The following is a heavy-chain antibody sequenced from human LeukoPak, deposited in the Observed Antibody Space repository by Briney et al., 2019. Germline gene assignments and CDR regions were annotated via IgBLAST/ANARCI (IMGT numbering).Heavy chain of an antibody. J-gene: IGHJ4*02. CDR3: VRCTDRSSGWFWWYFDN. D-gene: IGHD6-19*01. CDR1: GYTFTGYY. CDR2: INPNSGGT. V-gene: IGHV1-2*02. Sequence: ASVKVSCKASGYTFTGYYMHWVRQAPGQGLEWMGWINPNSGGTNYAQKFQGRVTMTRDTSISTAYMELSRLRSDDTAVYYCVRCTDRSSGWFWWYFDNWGQGNLVSVSS.